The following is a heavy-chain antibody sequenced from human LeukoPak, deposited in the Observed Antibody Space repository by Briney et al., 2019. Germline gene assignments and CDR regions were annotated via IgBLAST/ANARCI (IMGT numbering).Heavy chain of an antibody. J-gene: IGHJ4*02. Sequence: SGGSLRLSCAASGFTFSSYSMNWVRQAPGKGLEWVSSISSSSSHIYYADSVKGRFTISRDNAKNSLYLQMNSLRAEDTAVYYCASNRGDYWGQGTLVTVST. CDR1: GFTFSSYS. CDR2: ISSSSSHI. CDR3: ASNRGDY. V-gene: IGHV3-21*01.